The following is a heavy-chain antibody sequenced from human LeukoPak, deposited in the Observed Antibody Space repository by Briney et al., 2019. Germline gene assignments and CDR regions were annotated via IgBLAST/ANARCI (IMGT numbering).Heavy chain of an antibody. J-gene: IGHJ6*03. CDR3: AKRGYCSGGSCSNFYYMDV. CDR2: IYYSGYT. V-gene: IGHV4-59*08. D-gene: IGHD2-15*01. Sequence: SETLSLTCTVSGGSISSYYWSWVRRPPGKGLKWIGNIYYSGYTTYSPSLRSRVTISVDTSKNQFSLKLSSVTAADTAVYYCAKRGYCSGGSCSNFYYMDVWGKGTTVTVSS. CDR1: GGSISSYY.